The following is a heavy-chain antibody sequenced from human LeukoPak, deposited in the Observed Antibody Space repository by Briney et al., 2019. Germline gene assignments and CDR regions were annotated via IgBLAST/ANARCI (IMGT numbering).Heavy chain of an antibody. V-gene: IGHV3-48*03. D-gene: IGHD6-19*01. J-gene: IGHJ3*02. CDR2: ISSSGSTI. CDR3: ARGGSSGPSGAFDI. CDR1: GFNFSSYE. Sequence: PRGALRLCCAASGFNFSSYEMNSVRQAPGKGLERVSYISSSGSTIYYADSVKGRFTISRDNAKNSLYLQMNSLRAEDTAVYYCARGGSSGPSGAFDIWGQGTMVTVSS.